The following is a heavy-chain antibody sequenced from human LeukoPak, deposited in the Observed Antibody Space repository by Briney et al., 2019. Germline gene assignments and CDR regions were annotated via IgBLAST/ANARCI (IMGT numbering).Heavy chain of an antibody. CDR1: GYTFTSYG. CDR2: ISAYNGNT. Sequence: ASVKVSCKASGYTFTSYGISWVRQAPGQGLEWMGWISAYNGNTNYAQKLQGRVTMTTDTSTSTAYMELRSLRSDDTAVYYCARVSIYTTVTTPFDYWGQGTLVTVSS. D-gene: IGHD4-17*01. CDR3: ARVSIYTTVTTPFDY. J-gene: IGHJ4*02. V-gene: IGHV1-18*01.